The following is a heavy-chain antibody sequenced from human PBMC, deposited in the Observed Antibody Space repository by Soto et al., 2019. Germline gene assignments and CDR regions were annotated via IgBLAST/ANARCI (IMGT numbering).Heavy chain of an antibody. CDR1: GYTFTSYD. Sequence: QVQLVQSGTEVKKPGASVRVSCKASGYTFTSYDINWVRQATGQGLEWMGWMNPNSGNTGFAQKFQGRVTMTRSTSINSAYLELSRLRSEDTAMYYCARGPAYLTSSSSPYYFDYWGQGSLVTVSS. CDR3: ARGPAYLTSSSSPYYFDY. CDR2: MNPNSGNT. D-gene: IGHD6-6*01. J-gene: IGHJ4*02. V-gene: IGHV1-8*01.